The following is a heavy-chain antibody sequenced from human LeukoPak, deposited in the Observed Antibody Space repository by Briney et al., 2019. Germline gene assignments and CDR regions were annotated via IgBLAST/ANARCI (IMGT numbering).Heavy chain of an antibody. D-gene: IGHD4-11*01. J-gene: IGHJ4*02. CDR1: GGSISSSSYY. CDR3: ARRLYSNYVYYFDY. V-gene: IGHV4-39*01. Sequence: PSETLSLTCTVSGGSISSSSYYWGWIRQPPGKGLEWIGSIHYSGSTYYNPSLKSRVTISVDTSKNQFSLKLSSVTAADTAVYYCARRLYSNYVYYFDYWGQGTLVTVSS. CDR2: IHYSGST.